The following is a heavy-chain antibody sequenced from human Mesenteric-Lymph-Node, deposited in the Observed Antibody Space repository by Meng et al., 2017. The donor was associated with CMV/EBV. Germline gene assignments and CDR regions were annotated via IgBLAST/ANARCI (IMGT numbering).Heavy chain of an antibody. D-gene: IGHD6-13*01. V-gene: IGHV3-11*04. CDR1: DFTFKDYY. CDR2: VDYDGGST. J-gene: IGHJ4*02. CDR3: AREGSSSSWYSFFDS. Sequence: GGSLRLSCAASDFTFKDYYMIWIRQAPGKGLEWVSSVDYDGGSTFYADSVKGRFTISRDYAKNLLYLQMNSLRAEDTAIYYCAREGSSSSWYSFFDSWGQGTLVTVSS.